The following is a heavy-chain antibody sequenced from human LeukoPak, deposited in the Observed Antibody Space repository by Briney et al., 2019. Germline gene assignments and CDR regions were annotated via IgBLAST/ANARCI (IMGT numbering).Heavy chain of an antibody. CDR2: IYTSGST. J-gene: IGHJ4*02. CDR3: ARAKGTYGVDY. CDR1: GDSISSGIYF. Sequence: SETLSLTCTVSGDSISSGIYFWTWIRQPAGKGLEWIGRIYTSGSTNYNPSLKSRVTISFDTSKNQFSLRLSSVTAADTAVYYCARAKGTYGVDYWGQGILVTVSS. D-gene: IGHD3-10*01. V-gene: IGHV4-61*02.